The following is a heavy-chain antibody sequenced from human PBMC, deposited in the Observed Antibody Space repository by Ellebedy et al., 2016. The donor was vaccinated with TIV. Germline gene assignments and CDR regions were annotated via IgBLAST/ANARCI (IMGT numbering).Heavy chain of an antibody. Sequence: GGSLRLSCKASGYDFTDRWIGWVRQMPGKGLEWVGLIYPENSHTIYSPSSQGQVTISLDRSVSTAYLQWSSLKASDTATYYCARRLGLWAAGEFDYWGQGTLVNVSS. D-gene: IGHD6-19*01. CDR2: IYPENSHT. CDR1: GYDFTDRW. V-gene: IGHV5-51*01. CDR3: ARRLGLWAAGEFDY. J-gene: IGHJ4*02.